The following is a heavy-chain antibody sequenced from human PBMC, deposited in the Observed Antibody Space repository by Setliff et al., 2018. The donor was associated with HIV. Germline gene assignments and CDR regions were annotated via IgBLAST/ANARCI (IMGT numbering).Heavy chain of an antibody. V-gene: IGHV4-59*12. CDR2: IYYSGST. Sequence: KLRETLSLTCTVSGGSISSYYWSWIRQPPGKGLEWIGYIYYSGSTNYNPSLKSRATTSVDTSKNQFSLKLNTVTAADTAVYYCARGREVMTTAPYWYFDLWGRGTLVTVSS. J-gene: IGHJ2*01. CDR1: GGSISSYY. CDR3: ARGREVMTTAPYWYFDL. D-gene: IGHD3-10*01.